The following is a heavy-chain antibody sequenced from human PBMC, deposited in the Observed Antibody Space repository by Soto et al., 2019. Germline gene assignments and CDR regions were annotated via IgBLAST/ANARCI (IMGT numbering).Heavy chain of an antibody. J-gene: IGHJ4*02. CDR2: INHSGST. D-gene: IGHD3-16*02. CDR3: ARGYYIWGSYRYTGWLDY. CDR1: GGSFRGYY. Sequence: QVQLQQWGAGLLKPSETLSLTCAVYGGSFRGYYWSWIRQPPGKGLEWIGEINHSGSTNYNPSLKSRVTISVDTSKNQFSLKLSSVTAADTAVYYCARGYYIWGSYRYTGWLDYWGQGTLVTVSS. V-gene: IGHV4-34*01.